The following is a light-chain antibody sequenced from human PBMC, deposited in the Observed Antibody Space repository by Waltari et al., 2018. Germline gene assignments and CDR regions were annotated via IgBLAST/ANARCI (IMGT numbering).Light chain of an antibody. CDR1: SSYIGGYNR. J-gene: IGLJ2*01. V-gene: IGLV2-18*02. CDR2: EVN. Sequence: QSALTQPPSVSGSPGQSVTLSCTGTSSYIGGYNRVSWYQQSPGTAPKLILYEVNFRPSGVPDRFSGSKSGYTASLTISGLQAEDEAQYYCSSYTSSGDTLIFGGGTDLTVL. CDR3: SSYTSSGDTLI.